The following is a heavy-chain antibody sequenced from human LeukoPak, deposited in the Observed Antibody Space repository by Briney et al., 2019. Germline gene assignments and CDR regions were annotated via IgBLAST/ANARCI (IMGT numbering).Heavy chain of an antibody. CDR2: VSNDGRVQ. CDR1: GFNFSNYG. CDR3: KKGGSPMAVTSERFSFDQ. D-gene: IGHD4-17*01. V-gene: IGHV3-30*18. Sequence: GGSLRLSCAASGFNFSNYGMHWVRQATGKGLEWVAVVSNDGRVQYYAASVKGRFTISRDNSKNTLYLQLYSLRAEDRAVYYWKKGGSPMAVTSERFSFDQWGQGTLVTVSS. J-gene: IGHJ4*02.